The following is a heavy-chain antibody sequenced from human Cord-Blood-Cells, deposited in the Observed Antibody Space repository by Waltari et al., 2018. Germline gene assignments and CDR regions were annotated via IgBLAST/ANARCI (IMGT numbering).Heavy chain of an antibody. V-gene: IGHV1-69*01. CDR1: GGNFSSYA. J-gene: IGHJ5*02. CDR2: IIPILGTA. D-gene: IGHD2-15*01. Sequence: QVQLVQSGAEVKKPGSSVKVSCKASGGNFSSYAISWVRQAPGQGFEWMGGIIPILGTANYAQKFQGRVTITADESPRTAYMGLGSLRSEDTAVYYCARGLYCSGGSCYGRWFDPWGQGTLVTVSS. CDR3: ARGLYCSGGSCYGRWFDP.